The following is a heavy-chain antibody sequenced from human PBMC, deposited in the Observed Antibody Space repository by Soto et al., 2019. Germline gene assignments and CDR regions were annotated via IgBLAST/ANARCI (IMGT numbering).Heavy chain of an antibody. Sequence: EVQLVESGGGLVQPGRSLRLSCAASGFTFDDYAMHWVRQAPGKGLEWVSGISWNSGSIGYADSVKGRFTISRDNAKNSMYLQMNSLRAEDTALYYGAQAIGYFEAHGMDVWGQGTTVTFAS. J-gene: IGHJ6*02. CDR2: ISWNSGSI. CDR3: AQAIGYFEAHGMDV. V-gene: IGHV3-9*01. CDR1: GFTFDDYA. D-gene: IGHD3-22*01.